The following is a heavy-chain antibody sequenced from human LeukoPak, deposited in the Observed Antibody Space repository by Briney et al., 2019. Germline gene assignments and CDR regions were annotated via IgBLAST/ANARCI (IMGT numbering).Heavy chain of an antibody. CDR2: ISGSGGST. J-gene: IGHJ6*03. CDR1: EFTFNNYA. V-gene: IGHV3-23*01. CDR3: AKGLSYYYYYMDV. Sequence: GGSLRLSCAASEFTFNNYAMSWVRQAPKKGLEWVSEISGSGGSTHYADSVKGRFTISRDNSKNTLYLQMNSLRAEDTAVYYCAKGLSYYYYYMDVWGKGTTVTVSS.